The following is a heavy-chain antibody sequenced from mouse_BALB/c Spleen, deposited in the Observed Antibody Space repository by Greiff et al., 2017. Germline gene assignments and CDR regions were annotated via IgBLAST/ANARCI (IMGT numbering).Heavy chain of an antibody. V-gene: IGHV1S137*01. Sequence: QVQLKESGAELVRPGVSVKISCKGSGYTFTDYAMHWVKQSHAKSLEWIGVISTYYGDASYNQKFKGKATMTVDKSSSTAYMELARLTSEDSAIYYCARGLLRLQEKAMDYWGQGTSVTVSS. CDR2: ISTYYGDA. CDR3: ARGLLRLQEKAMDY. D-gene: IGHD1-2*01. CDR1: GYTFTDYA. J-gene: IGHJ4*01.